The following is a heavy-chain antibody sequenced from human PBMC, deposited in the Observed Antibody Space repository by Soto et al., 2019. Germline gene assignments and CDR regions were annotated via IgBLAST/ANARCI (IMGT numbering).Heavy chain of an antibody. CDR1: GGSISSNRYF. V-gene: IGHV4-39*01. D-gene: IGHD6-13*01. CDR2: INYFEST. CDR3: ARQDGSSWYNWFDP. Sequence: PSETLSLTCTVSGGSISSNRYFWGWIRQSPGKGLEWIGYINYFESTYFHPSFKSRIIMSVDTSKNQFSLNLTFVTAADTAVYYCARQDGSSWYNWFDPWGQGTLVTVSS. J-gene: IGHJ5*02.